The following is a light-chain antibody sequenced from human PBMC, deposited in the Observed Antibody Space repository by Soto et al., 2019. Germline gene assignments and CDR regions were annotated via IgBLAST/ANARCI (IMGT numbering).Light chain of an antibody. CDR1: QSVIGW. Sequence: DIQMPQSPSTLSAPVVDAVTVTCRASQSVIGWLAWYQQKPGEAPKLLIYDASALPRGVPSRFSGSGSGTKFTLTIASLQPDDFATYYCQQYETFSGTFGPGTKVDI. CDR2: DAS. CDR3: QQYETFSGT. V-gene: IGKV1-5*01. J-gene: IGKJ1*01.